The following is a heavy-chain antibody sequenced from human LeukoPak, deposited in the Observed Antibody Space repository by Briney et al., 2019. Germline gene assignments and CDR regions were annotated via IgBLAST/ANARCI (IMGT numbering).Heavy chain of an antibody. Sequence: GGSLRLSYAASGFTFSSYAMHWVRQAPGKGLEYVSAISSNGGSTYYANSVKGRFTISRDNSKNTLYLQMGSLRAEDMAVYYCAREVGATKRDYYYYYMDVWGKGTTVTVSS. CDR2: ISSNGGST. V-gene: IGHV3-64*01. D-gene: IGHD1-26*01. CDR1: GFTFSSYA. J-gene: IGHJ6*03. CDR3: AREVGATKRDYYYYYMDV.